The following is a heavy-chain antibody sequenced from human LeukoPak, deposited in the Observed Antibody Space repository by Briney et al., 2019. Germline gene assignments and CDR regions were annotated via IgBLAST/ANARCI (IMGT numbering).Heavy chain of an antibody. D-gene: IGHD4-17*01. CDR2: IDPSGGST. J-gene: IGHJ4*02. CDR1: GYTFTGYY. V-gene: IGHV1-46*01. CDR3: ARTATTPDY. Sequence: ASVKVSCKASGYTFTGYYIHWVRQAPGQGLEWMGIIDPSGGSTIYAQKFQGRVTMTRDTSTSTVYMELSSLRSEDTAVYYCARTATTPDYWGQGTLVTVSS.